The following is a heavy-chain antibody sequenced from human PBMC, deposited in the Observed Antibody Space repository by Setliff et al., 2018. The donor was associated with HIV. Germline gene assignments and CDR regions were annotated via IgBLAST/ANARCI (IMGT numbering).Heavy chain of an antibody. V-gene: IGHV3-23*01. CDR3: VRDLTTIVTRKVFDI. D-gene: IGHD4-4*01. CDR1: GFTFSNYV. J-gene: IGHJ3*02. Sequence: GGSLRLSCAASGFTFSNYVINWVRQAQGKGLEWISGISGSGVNSYYADSVKGRFTISRDNSKNTLYVQMNSLRADDTAVYYCVRDLTTIVTRKVFDIWGQGTMVTVSS. CDR2: ISGSGVNS.